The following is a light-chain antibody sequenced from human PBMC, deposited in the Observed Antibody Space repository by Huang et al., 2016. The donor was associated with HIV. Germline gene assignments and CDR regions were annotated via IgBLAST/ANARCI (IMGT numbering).Light chain of an antibody. J-gene: IGKJ1*01. V-gene: IGKV3-15*01. Sequence: EIVMTQSPATLSVSPGERATLSCRASQSVSSNLAWYQQKPGQAPRLLIYCASTRATGIPARFRGSGSGTEFTLTISSLQSEDFAVYYCQQYYNWPRTFGQGTKVEIK. CDR1: QSVSSN. CDR2: CAS. CDR3: QQYYNWPRT.